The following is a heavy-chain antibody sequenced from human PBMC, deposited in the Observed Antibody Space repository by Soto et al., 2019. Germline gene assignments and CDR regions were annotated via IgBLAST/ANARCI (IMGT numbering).Heavy chain of an antibody. CDR3: ARVRGRYSYGPGDYYYGMDV. J-gene: IGHJ6*02. CDR2: IYYSGIT. Sequence: SETLSLTCTVSGGSISSGGYYWSWIRHHPGKGLEWIGYIYYSGITYYNPSLKSRVTISVDTSKNQFSLKLSSVTAADTAVYYCARVRGRYSYGPGDYYYGMDVWGQGTTVTVSS. CDR1: GGSISSGGYY. V-gene: IGHV4-31*03. D-gene: IGHD5-18*01.